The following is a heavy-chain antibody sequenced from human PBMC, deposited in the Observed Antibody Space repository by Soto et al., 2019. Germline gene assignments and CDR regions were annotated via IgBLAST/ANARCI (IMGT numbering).Heavy chain of an antibody. CDR2: IYYSGST. J-gene: IGHJ4*02. CDR1: GGSISSSSYY. Sequence: PSETLSLTCTVSGGSISSSSYYWGWIRQPPGKGLEWIGSIYYSGSTSYNPSLKSRVTISVDTSKNQFSLKLSSVTAADTAVYYCARHVNYGYYDFCSGYYPEYYFDYWGQGTLVTVSS. D-gene: IGHD3-3*01. V-gene: IGHV4-39*01. CDR3: ARHVNYGYYDFCSGYYPEYYFDY.